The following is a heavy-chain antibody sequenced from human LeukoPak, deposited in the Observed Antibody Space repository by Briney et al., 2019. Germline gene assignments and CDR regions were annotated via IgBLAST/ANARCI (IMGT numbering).Heavy chain of an antibody. V-gene: IGHV4-30-4*01. CDR2: IYYSGST. D-gene: IGHD4-23*01. CDR1: GGSISSGDYY. J-gene: IGHJ3*02. Sequence: PSETLSLTCTVSGGSISSGDYYWSWIRQPPGKGLEWIGYIYYSGSTYYNPSLKSRVTISVDTSKNQFSLKLSSVTAADTAVYYCATADTVVTGSHAFDIWGQGTMVTGSS. CDR3: ATADTVVTGSHAFDI.